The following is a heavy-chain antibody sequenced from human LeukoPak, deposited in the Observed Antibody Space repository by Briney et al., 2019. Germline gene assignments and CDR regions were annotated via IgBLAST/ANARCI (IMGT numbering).Heavy chain of an antibody. D-gene: IGHD6-13*01. Sequence: PSETLSLTCAVYGGSFSGYYWSWIRQPPGKGLEWIGEINHSGSTNYNPSLKSRVTISVDTSKNQFSLKLSTVTAADTAVYYCARGFAAAGPNWFDPWAREPWSPSPQ. CDR3: ARGFAAAGPNWFDP. CDR1: GGSFSGYY. CDR2: INHSGST. V-gene: IGHV4-34*01. J-gene: IGHJ5*02.